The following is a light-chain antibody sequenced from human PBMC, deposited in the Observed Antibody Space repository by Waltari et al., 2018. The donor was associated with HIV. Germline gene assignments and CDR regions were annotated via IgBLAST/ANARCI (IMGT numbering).Light chain of an antibody. J-gene: IGLJ2*01. CDR1: ALATQY. V-gene: IGLV3-10*01. CDR3: FSRDSSGRQGL. Sequence: SHELAQPPSVSVSPGQTARITCSGAALATQYVYWYQQKSGQAPVLVIHEGSRRPAGVPERFSGSSSGTMATWTISAAHVDDEGDYYCFSRDSSGRQGLFGGGTKLTV. CDR2: EGS.